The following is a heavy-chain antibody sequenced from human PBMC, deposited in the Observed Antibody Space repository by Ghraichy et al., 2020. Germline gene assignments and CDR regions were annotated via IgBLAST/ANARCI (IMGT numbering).Heavy chain of an antibody. D-gene: IGHD6-13*01. Sequence: LSLTCAASGFTFSSYAMHWVRQAPGKGLEWVAVISYDGSNKYYADSVKGRFTISRDNSKNTLYLQMNSLRAEDTAVYYCASGIAAAGTGLPGVYWGQGTLVTVSS. J-gene: IGHJ4*02. CDR1: GFTFSSYA. CDR2: ISYDGSNK. CDR3: ASGIAAAGTGLPGVY. V-gene: IGHV3-30-3*01.